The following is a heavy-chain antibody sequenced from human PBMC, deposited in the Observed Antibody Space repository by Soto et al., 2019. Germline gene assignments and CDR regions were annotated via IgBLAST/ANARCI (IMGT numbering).Heavy chain of an antibody. J-gene: IGHJ4*02. D-gene: IGHD6-6*01. V-gene: IGHV4-31*03. Sequence: QVQLQESGPGLVKASQTLSLICSVSGESISSGGYYWSWIRHHAGKGLEWIGYISDSESAYYNPTLKSRVTISMDTSKNHFAMKLSSVTAADTAVYYCARASSSSSAADYWGQGTLITVSS. CDR2: ISDSESA. CDR3: ARASSSSSAADY. CDR1: GESISSGGYY.